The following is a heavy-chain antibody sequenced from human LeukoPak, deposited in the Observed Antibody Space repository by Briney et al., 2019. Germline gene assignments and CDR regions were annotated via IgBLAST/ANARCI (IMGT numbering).Heavy chain of an antibody. CDR3: ATAKYSSGWYGAFDI. CDR1: GYSISSGYY. CDR2: IYHSGST. Sequence: SETLSLTCTVSGYSISSGYYWGWIRQPPGKGLEWIGSIYHSGSTYYNPSLKSRVTISVDTSKNQFSLKLSSVTAADTAVYYCATAKYSSGWYGAFDIWGQGTMVTVSP. J-gene: IGHJ3*02. V-gene: IGHV4-38-2*02. D-gene: IGHD6-19*01.